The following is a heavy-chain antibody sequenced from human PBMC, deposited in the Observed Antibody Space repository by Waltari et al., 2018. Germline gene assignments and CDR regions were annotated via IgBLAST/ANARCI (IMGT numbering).Heavy chain of an antibody. D-gene: IGHD1-26*01. J-gene: IGHJ5*02. Sequence: QVQLVQSGAEVKKPGASVKVSCKASGYTFTSYAMHWVRQAPGQRLEWMGWINAGNVNTKYSQKFQGRVTITRDTSASTAYMELSSLRSEDTAVYYCARAVRVGNWFDPWGQGTLVTVSS. CDR1: GYTFTSYA. CDR3: ARAVRVGNWFDP. V-gene: IGHV1-3*01. CDR2: INAGNVNT.